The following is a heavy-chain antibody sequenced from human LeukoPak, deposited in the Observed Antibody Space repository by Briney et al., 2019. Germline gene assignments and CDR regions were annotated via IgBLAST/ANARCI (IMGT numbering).Heavy chain of an antibody. J-gene: IGHJ4*02. V-gene: IGHV3-23*01. D-gene: IGHD2-15*01. CDR1: GFTFSSYA. CDR3: AKDRASKDIVVMVPATGEFDY. CDR2: ISGSGGGT. Sequence: PGGSLRLSCAASGFTFSSYAMSWVRQAPGKGLEWVSGISGSGGGTYYADSVKSRFTISRDNSKNTLYLQMNSLRAEDTAVYYCAKDRASKDIVVMVPATGEFDYWGQGTLVTVSS.